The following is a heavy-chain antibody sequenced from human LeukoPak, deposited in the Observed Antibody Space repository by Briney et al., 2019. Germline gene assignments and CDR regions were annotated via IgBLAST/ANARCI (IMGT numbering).Heavy chain of an antibody. D-gene: IGHD6-13*01. J-gene: IGHJ4*02. Sequence: PGGSLRLSCAASGFSVSANYIMWVGQAARKGMEWVSVIYGGDKTNYADSVKGRFTISRDSSANTLYLQMTSLRTEDTAVYYCAGSITTPGGFDYWGQGTPVTLSS. CDR2: IYGGDKT. CDR3: AGSITTPGGFDY. V-gene: IGHV3-53*01. CDR1: GFSVSANY.